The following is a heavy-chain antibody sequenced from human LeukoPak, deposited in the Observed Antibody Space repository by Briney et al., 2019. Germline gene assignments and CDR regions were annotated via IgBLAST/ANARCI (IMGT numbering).Heavy chain of an antibody. CDR2: IIPIFGTA. V-gene: IGHV1-69*05. CDR1: GGTFSSYA. D-gene: IGHD6-19*01. CDR3: ARDNSSGWDWFDP. Sequence: GSSVKVSCKASGGTFSSYAISWVRQAPGQGLEWMGGIIPIFGTANYAQKFQGRVSITTDESTSTAYMELSSLRSEDTAVYYCARDNSSGWDWFDPWGQGTLVTVSS. J-gene: IGHJ5*02.